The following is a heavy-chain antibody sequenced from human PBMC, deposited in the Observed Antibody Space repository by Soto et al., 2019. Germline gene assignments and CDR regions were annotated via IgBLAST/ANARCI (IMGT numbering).Heavy chain of an antibody. J-gene: IGHJ4*02. CDR2: IYYSGST. Sequence: TLSLTCAVSGGSISSGGYYWSWIRQHPGKGLEWIGCIYYSGSTYYNPSLKSRVTISVDTSKNQFSLKLSSVTAADTAVHYSASQRATGAHDSWGQGTLVTVS. CDR3: ASQRATGAHDS. D-gene: IGHD4-17*01. CDR1: GGSISSGGYY. V-gene: IGHV4-31*11.